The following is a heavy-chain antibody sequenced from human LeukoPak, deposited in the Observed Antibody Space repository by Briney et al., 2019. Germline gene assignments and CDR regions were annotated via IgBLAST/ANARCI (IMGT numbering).Heavy chain of an antibody. J-gene: IGHJ4*02. V-gene: IGHV5-51*01. CDR2: IYPGDSDT. D-gene: IGHD5-24*01. CDR3: ARQDGRALYYFDY. Sequence: GESLQISCKGSGYSFNNYWIAWVRQMPGKGLEWMGIIYPGDSDTRYSPSLQGQVTISADKSISTAYLQWSSLKASDTAMYYCARQDGRALYYFDYWGQGTLVTVSS. CDR1: GYSFNNYW.